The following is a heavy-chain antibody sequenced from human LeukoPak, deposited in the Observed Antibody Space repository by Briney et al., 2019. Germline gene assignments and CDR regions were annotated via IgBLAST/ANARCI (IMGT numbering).Heavy chain of an antibody. D-gene: IGHD6-13*01. CDR2: MSASGGST. J-gene: IGHJ4*02. CDR1: GFTFSSYA. CDR3: AKDSAEQQLVRDFDY. Sequence: GGSLRLSCAASGFTFSSYAMTWVRQAPGTGLEWVSSMSASGGSTYYADSVKGRFTVSRDNSKNTLYLQMNSLRAEDTAVYYCAKDSAEQQLVRDFDYWGQGTLVTVSS. V-gene: IGHV3-23*01.